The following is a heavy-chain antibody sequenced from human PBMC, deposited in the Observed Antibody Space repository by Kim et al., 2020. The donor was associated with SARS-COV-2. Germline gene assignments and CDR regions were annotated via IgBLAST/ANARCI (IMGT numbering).Heavy chain of an antibody. J-gene: IGHJ3*02. Sequence: GGSLRLSCTASGFTFGYYPVSWFRQAPAKGLQWVGFIRSKANGGTTEYAASVKGRFIISRDDSKGIAYLQMNSLKTEDTAVYYCSREMADPYDAFDIWGQGTMVTVSS. CDR2: IRSKANGGTT. D-gene: IGHD6-19*01. CDR3: SREMADPYDAFDI. CDR1: GFTFGYYP. V-gene: IGHV3-49*03.